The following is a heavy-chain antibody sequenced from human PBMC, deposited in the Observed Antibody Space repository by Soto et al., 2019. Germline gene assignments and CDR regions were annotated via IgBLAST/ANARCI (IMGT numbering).Heavy chain of an antibody. Sequence: SETLSLTCTVSGGSFSSYYWSWIRQPPGKGLEWIGYIYYSGSTNYNPSLKSRVTISRDNARSSLYLQMNSLRAEDTAVYYCAKYSFSHFDYWGQGALVTVSS. V-gene: IGHV4-59*12. CDR2: IYYSGST. J-gene: IGHJ4*02. D-gene: IGHD5-12*01. CDR1: GGSFSSYY. CDR3: AKYSFSHFDY.